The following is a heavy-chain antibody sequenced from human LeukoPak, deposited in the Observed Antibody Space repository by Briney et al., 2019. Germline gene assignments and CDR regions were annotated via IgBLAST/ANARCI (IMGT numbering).Heavy chain of an antibody. CDR1: GYTFTGYY. CDR2: INPNSGGA. V-gene: IGHV1-2*02. CDR3: ARAIVVVPYFDY. J-gene: IGHJ4*02. D-gene: IGHD2-2*01. Sequence: ASVKVSCKASGYTFTGYYMHWVRQAPGQGLEWMGWINPNSGGANYAQKFQGRVTMTRDTSISTAYMELSRLRSDDTAVYYCARAIVVVPYFDYWGQGTLVTVSS.